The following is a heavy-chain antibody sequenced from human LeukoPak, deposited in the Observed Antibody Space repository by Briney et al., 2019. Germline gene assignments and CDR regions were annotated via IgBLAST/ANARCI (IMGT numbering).Heavy chain of an antibody. V-gene: IGHV1-2*02. Sequence: ASVKVSCKASGYTFTGYYMHWVRQAPGHGLEWMGWINPNSGGTNYAQKFQGRVTMTRDTSISTAYMELSRLRSDDTAVYYCARSGVVVVPAAITTNWFDPWGQGTLVTVSS. CDR2: INPNSGGT. CDR1: GYTFTGYY. D-gene: IGHD2-2*02. CDR3: ARSGVVVVPAAITTNWFDP. J-gene: IGHJ5*02.